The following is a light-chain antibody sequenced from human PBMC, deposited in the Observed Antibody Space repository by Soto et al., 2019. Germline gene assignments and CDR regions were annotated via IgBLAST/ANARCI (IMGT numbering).Light chain of an antibody. CDR1: QSVSTK. Sequence: EIVLTQSPGTLSLSPGERATLSCRASQSVSTKLAWYQQNPGQAPRLLINGASTRATGVSARFSGSGSGTEFTLTISSLQSEDFTIYYCQYYNNWLATFGGGTKVDI. V-gene: IGKV3-15*01. CDR3: QYYNNWLAT. CDR2: GAS. J-gene: IGKJ4*01.